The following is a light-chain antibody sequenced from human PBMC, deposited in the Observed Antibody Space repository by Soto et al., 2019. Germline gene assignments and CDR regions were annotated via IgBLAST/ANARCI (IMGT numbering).Light chain of an antibody. CDR3: QQSYSIPRT. Sequence: ETTLTQSPDTLSLSPGEGATLSCRASQIIGSAYLAWYQQKPGQAPRLLIFGASTRATGTPHRFSGSGSGTDFTLTISSLQPEDFATYYCQQSYSIPRTFGQGTKLQIK. CDR2: GAS. CDR1: QIIGSAY. V-gene: IGKV3D-7*01. J-gene: IGKJ2*01.